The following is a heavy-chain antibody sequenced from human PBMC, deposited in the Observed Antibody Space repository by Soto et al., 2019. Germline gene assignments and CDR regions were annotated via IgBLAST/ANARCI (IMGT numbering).Heavy chain of an antibody. CDR1: GGSFSGYY. CDR3: ASHDSSGYYFGY. D-gene: IGHD3-22*01. CDR2: INHSGST. J-gene: IGHJ4*02. Sequence: ECLSLACTVYGGSFSGYYWSGIRQPPGKGLEWIGEINHSGSTNYNPSLKSRVTISVDTSKNQLSLKLSSVTAADTAVYYCASHDSSGYYFGYWGQGTPVTVSS. V-gene: IGHV4-34*01.